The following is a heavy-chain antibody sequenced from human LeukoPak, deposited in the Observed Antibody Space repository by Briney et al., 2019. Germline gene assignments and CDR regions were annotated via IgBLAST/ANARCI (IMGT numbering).Heavy chain of an antibody. Sequence: SGGSLRLSCAASGFTFSSYAMSGVRQAPGRVVEWVSAISGSRGSTYYADSVKGRFTISRDNSKHTLYLQMNSLRAEDTAVYYCAKSPRGSWYPFDYWGQGTLVTVSS. CDR3: AKSPRGSWYPFDY. J-gene: IGHJ4*02. V-gene: IGHV3-23*01. D-gene: IGHD6-13*01. CDR1: GFTFSSYA. CDR2: ISGSRGST.